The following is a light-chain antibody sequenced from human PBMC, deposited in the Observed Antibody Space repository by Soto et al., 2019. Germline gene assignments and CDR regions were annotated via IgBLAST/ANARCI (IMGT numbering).Light chain of an antibody. J-gene: IGKJ5*01. CDR3: QQRSNWPPT. V-gene: IGKV3-11*01. Sequence: EIVLTQSPGTLSLSPGERATLSCRASQSVSSSYLAWYQQKPRQAPRLLIYDVSNRATGTPARFSGSGSGTDFTLTISSLEPEDFAVYYCQQRSNWPPTFGQGTRLEIK. CDR2: DVS. CDR1: QSVSSSY.